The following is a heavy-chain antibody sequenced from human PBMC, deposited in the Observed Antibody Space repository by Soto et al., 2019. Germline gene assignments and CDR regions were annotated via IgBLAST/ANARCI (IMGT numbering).Heavy chain of an antibody. J-gene: IGHJ4*02. V-gene: IGHV4-59*08. CDR1: GGSISSYY. D-gene: IGHD2-2*01. CDR2: ISNSGTT. CDR3: ARLMTMPDYFDD. Sequence: QVRLQESGPGLVKPAETLSLTCSVSGGSISSYYWTWIRQPPGKGLEYIGYISNSGTTNYNPSLNGRVTISVDTSKKQFSLRLTSVTAADTAVYYCARLMTMPDYFDDWGQGTLVTVSS.